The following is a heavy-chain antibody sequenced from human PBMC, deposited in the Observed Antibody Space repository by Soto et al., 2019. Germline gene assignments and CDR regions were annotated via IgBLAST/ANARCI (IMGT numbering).Heavy chain of an antibody. CDR1: GASISSSNW. J-gene: IGHJ3*02. Sequence: SETLSLTCAVSGASISSSNWWTWVRQPPGKGLEWIGEISHSGSTNYNPSLKSRITISVDRSKKQFSLELRSVTAADTAAYYCARSPSSSWYGGGAFEIWGHGTMVTVSS. CDR2: ISHSGST. V-gene: IGHV4-4*02. CDR3: ARSPSSSWYGGGAFEI. D-gene: IGHD6-13*01.